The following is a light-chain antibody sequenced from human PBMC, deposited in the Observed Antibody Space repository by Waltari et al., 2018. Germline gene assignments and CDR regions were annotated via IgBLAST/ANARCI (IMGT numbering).Light chain of an antibody. J-gene: IGKJ2*02. CDR3: QQYGSSRST. Sequence: EIVLTQSPGTLSLSPGERATLSCRASQSVSSSYLAWYQQKPGQAPRLLIYGASGRATGIPDRFSGSGSGTDFTLTISRLEPEDFAVYYCQQYGSSRSTFGQGTKLEIK. CDR2: GAS. V-gene: IGKV3-20*01. CDR1: QSVSSSY.